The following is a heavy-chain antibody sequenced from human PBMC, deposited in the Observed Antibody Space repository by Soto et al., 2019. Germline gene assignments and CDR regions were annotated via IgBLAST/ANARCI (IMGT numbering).Heavy chain of an antibody. CDR3: ARDDYGDYDDDY. CDR2: IYSSGST. CDR1: GYSISSSY. J-gene: IGHJ4*02. V-gene: IGHV4-59*08. Sequence: PSETLSLTCTVSGYSISSSYWSWIRQPPGKGLEWIGYIYSSGSTNYNPSLKSRVTISVDTSKNQFSLKLRSVTAADTAVYYCARDDYGDYDDDYWGQGTLVTVSS. D-gene: IGHD4-17*01.